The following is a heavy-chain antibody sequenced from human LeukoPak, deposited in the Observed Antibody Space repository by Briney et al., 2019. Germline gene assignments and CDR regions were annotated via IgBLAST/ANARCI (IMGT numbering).Heavy chain of an antibody. Sequence: PGGSLRLSCAASGFTFSSYAMHWVRQAPGKGLEWVAVISYDGSNKYYADSVKGRFTISRDNSKNTLYLQMNSLRAEDTAVYYWARVGGWELTRGLDYWGQGTLVTVSS. D-gene: IGHD1-26*01. J-gene: IGHJ4*02. V-gene: IGHV3-30*04. CDR3: ARVGGWELTRGLDY. CDR1: GFTFSSYA. CDR2: ISYDGSNK.